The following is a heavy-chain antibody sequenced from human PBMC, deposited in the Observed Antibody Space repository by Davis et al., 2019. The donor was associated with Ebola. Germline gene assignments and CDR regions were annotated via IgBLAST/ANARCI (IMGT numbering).Heavy chain of an antibody. V-gene: IGHV3-30*02. J-gene: IGHJ6*04. CDR3: AKRATVKVAGANYYNAMDV. CDR2: IRYDGTDK. Sequence: GESLKISCAASGFTFSTYGMHWVRQAPGKGLEWVSFIRYDGTDKYNADSVKGRFTISRDNSKNTLYLQMNSLRAEDTAVFYGAKRATVKVAGANYYNAMDVWGKGTTVTVSS. D-gene: IGHD6-19*01. CDR1: GFTFSTYG.